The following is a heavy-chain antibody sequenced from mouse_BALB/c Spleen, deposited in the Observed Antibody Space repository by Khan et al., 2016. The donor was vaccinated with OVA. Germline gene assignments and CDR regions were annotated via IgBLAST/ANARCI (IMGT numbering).Heavy chain of an antibody. Sequence: EVQRVESGGGLVKPGGSPKLSCAASGFTFSDYYMYWVRQTPEKRLEWVATISDGGSYTYYPDSVKGRFTISRDNAKNNLYLQMSSLKSEDTAMYYCARDGNSWYFDVWGAGTTVTVSS. D-gene: IGHD2-1*01. V-gene: IGHV5-4*02. CDR1: GFTFSDYY. CDR2: ISDGGSYT. CDR3: ARDGNSWYFDV. J-gene: IGHJ1*01.